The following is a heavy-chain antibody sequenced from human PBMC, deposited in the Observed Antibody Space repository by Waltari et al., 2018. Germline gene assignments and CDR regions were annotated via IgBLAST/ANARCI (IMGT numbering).Heavy chain of an antibody. CDR2: VCSSGAST. CDR3: AKRGAPGELWFFDY. Sequence: EVQLLESGGGLVQPGGSLRLSCTVSGFTFRDYAMTWVRQATGKWVECVSLVCSSGASTYYADSVKGRFSISRDNSRNTLDLQMNSLRAEDTAMYYCAKRGAPGELWFFDYWGQGNLVTVSS. V-gene: IGHV3-23*01. CDR1: GFTFRDYA. J-gene: IGHJ4*02. D-gene: IGHD2-21*01.